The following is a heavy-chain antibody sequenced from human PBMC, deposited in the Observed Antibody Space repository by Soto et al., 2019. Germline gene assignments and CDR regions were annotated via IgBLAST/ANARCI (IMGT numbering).Heavy chain of an antibody. D-gene: IGHD5-12*01. J-gene: IGHJ6*03. CDR1: GFTFSSYA. Sequence: GGSLRLSCAASGFTFSSYAMSWVRQAPGKGLEWVSAISGSGGSTYYADSVKGRFTISRDNSKNTLYLQMNSLRAEDTAVYYCAKAGGGENIVATSYYYYMDVWGKGTTVTVSS. V-gene: IGHV3-23*01. CDR3: AKAGGGENIVATSYYYYMDV. CDR2: ISGSGGST.